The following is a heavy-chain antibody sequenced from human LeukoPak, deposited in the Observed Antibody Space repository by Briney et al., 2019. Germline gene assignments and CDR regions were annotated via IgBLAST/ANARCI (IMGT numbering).Heavy chain of an antibody. V-gene: IGHV3-23*01. D-gene: IGHD6-13*01. J-gene: IGHJ4*02. CDR2: ISGSGGST. CDR3: ARDYSSSWYYFDY. CDR1: GFTFSSYA. Sequence: GGSLRLSCAASGFTFSSYAMSWVHQAPGKGLEWVSAISGSGGSTYYADSVKGRFTISRDNSKNTLYLQMNSLRAEDTAVYYCARDYSSSWYYFDYWGQGTLVTVSS.